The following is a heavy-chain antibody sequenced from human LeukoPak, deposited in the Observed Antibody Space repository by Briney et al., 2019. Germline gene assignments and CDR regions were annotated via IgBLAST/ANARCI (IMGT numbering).Heavy chain of an antibody. V-gene: IGHV3-23*01. J-gene: IGHJ4*02. Sequence: GGSLRLSCAAYGFTFSGYSMSWVRQAPGKGLEWVAAISGSGGSTYYADAVKGRFTISRDNSKNTLYLQMNSLRAEDTAVYYCANNREYASTDYWGQGTLVTVSS. CDR2: ISGSGGST. D-gene: IGHD2-2*01. CDR3: ANNREYASTDY. CDR1: GFTFSGYS.